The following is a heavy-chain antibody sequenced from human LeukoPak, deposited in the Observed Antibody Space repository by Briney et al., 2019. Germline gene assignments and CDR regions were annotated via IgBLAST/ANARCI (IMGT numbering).Heavy chain of an antibody. J-gene: IGHJ5*02. D-gene: IGHD3-9*01. CDR3: ARVITSTGTFDP. V-gene: IGHV1-69*05. CDR2: IIPIFGTA. Sequence: ASVKVSCKASGGTFSSYAISWVRQAPGQGLEWMGGIIPIFGTANYAQKCQGRVTMTTDESTSTAYMELSSLRSEDTAVYYCARVITSTGTFDPWGQGTLVTVSS. CDR1: GGTFSSYA.